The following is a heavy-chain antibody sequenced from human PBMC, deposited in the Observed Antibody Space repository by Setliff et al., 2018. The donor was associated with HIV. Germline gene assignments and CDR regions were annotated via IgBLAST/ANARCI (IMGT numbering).Heavy chain of an antibody. CDR2: IYTSGST. CDR1: GGSISSGSYY. D-gene: IGHD6-6*01. Sequence: SETLSLTCTVSGGSISSGSYYWSWIRQPAGKGLEWIGRIYTSGSTNYNPSLKSRVTISVDTSKNQLSLNLTSVTAADTAVYYCAGEYSSSSPFEYWGRGTLVTVS. V-gene: IGHV4-61*02. J-gene: IGHJ4*02. CDR3: AGEYSSSSPFEY.